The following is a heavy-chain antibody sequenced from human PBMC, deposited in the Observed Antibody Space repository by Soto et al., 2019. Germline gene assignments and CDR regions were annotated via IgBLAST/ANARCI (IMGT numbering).Heavy chain of an antibody. V-gene: IGHV3-23*01. CDR2: IEGSGGIT. Sequence: QLLQSGGGLVQHGGSLTLSCAASGFTFCTTSMSWVRQAPGEGLEWVSTIEGSGGITDYADSVKGRFTISRDNSRNIGYLPMNSLRGDDTALYYCVKNSGWCNTWGQAALVTASS. D-gene: IGHD6-19*01. CDR1: GFTFCTTS. CDR3: VKNSGWCNT. J-gene: IGHJ5*02.